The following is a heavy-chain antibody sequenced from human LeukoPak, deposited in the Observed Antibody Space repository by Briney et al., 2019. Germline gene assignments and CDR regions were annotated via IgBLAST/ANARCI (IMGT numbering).Heavy chain of an antibody. D-gene: IGHD3-3*02. CDR3: ARDHRIFGVVTTFDY. CDR1: GYTFTGYY. CDR2: INPNSGGT. V-gene: IGHV1-2*02. J-gene: IGHJ4*02. Sequence: ASVKVSCKASGYTFTGYYMHWVRQAPGQGLEWMGWINPNSGGTNYAQKFQGRVTMTRDTSISTAYMELSSLRSEDTAVYYCARDHRIFGVVTTFDYWGQGTLVTVSS.